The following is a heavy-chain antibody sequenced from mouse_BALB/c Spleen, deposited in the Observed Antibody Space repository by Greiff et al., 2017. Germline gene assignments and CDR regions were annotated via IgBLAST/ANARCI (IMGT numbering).Heavy chain of an antibody. D-gene: IGHD3-3*01. CDR2: ISDGGSYT. V-gene: IGHV5-4*02. Sequence: EVKLMESGGGLVKPGGSLKLSCAASGFTFSDYYMYWVRQTPEKRLEWVATISDGGSYTYYPDSVKGRFTISRDNAKNNLYLQMSSLKSEDTAMYYCARGGTAYYYAMDYWGQGTSVTVSS. CDR1: GFTFSDYY. J-gene: IGHJ4*01. CDR3: ARGGTAYYYAMDY.